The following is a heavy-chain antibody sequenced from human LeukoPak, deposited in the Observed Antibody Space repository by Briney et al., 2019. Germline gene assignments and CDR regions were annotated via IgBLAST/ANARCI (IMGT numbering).Heavy chain of an antibody. J-gene: IGHJ4*02. CDR1: GFNFRDYG. CDR2: IGSDGSGT. D-gene: IGHD1-26*01. Sequence: PGGSLRLSCAASGFNFRDYGMHWVRQAPGKGLVWVSRIGSDGSGTKYADSVKGRFTVYRANAKTTLYLEMNSLRVEDTAVYYCARLGRVTGWYSVYWGQGAMATVAS. V-gene: IGHV3-74*03. CDR3: ARLGRVTGWYSVY.